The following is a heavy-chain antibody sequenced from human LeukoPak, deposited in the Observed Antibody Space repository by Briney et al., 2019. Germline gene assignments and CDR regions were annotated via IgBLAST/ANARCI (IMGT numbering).Heavy chain of an antibody. Sequence: SETLSLTCTVSGGSISSYYWSWVRQPPGKGLEWIGYIYYSGSTYYNPSLKSRVTISVDTSRNHFSLKLSSVTAADTAVYYCASPNVDTTQYWGQGTLVTVSS. CDR2: IYYSGST. J-gene: IGHJ4*02. D-gene: IGHD5-18*01. V-gene: IGHV4-59*04. CDR1: GGSISSYY. CDR3: ASPNVDTTQY.